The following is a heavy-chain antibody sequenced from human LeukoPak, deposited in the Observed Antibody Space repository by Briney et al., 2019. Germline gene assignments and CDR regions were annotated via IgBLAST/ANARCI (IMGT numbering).Heavy chain of an antibody. CDR1: EFTFSSYA. D-gene: IGHD6-13*01. V-gene: IGHV3-23*01. J-gene: IGHJ4*02. CDR2: ISGSGGTT. CDR3: SKEYSISSYYFFYY. Sequence: GGSLRLSCAASEFTFSSYAMSWVRQAPGKGLEWVSAISGSGGTTYYTDCVKGRFTISRDNSNITLYVQINSLRAEDTAVYYISKEYSISSYYFFYYWGQGTLVTVSS.